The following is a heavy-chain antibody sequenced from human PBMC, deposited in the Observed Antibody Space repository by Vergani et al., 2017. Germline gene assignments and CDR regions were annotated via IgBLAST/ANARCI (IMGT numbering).Heavy chain of an antibody. CDR2: INPNSGGT. Sequence: QVQLVQSGAEVKKPGSSVKVSCKASGYTFTGYYMHWVRQAPGQGLEWMGWINPNSGGTNYAQKLQGRVTMTTDTSTSTAYMELRSLRSDGTAVYYCASTSLAVAGKYYYYGMDVWGQGTTVTVSS. V-gene: IGHV1-2*02. CDR3: ASTSLAVAGKYYYYGMDV. D-gene: IGHD6-19*01. J-gene: IGHJ6*02. CDR1: GYTFTGYY.